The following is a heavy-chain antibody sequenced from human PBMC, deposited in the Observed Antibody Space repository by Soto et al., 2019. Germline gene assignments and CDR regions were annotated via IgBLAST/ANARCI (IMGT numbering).Heavy chain of an antibody. J-gene: IGHJ4*02. V-gene: IGHV5-51*01. CDR1: GYSFTSYW. CDR2: IYPGDSDT. CDR3: ARLRRAIFGVAEIDY. Sequence: KISCKGSGYSFTSYWIGWVRQMPGKGLEWMGIIYPGDSDTRYSPSFQGQVTISADKSISTAYLQWSSLKASDTAMYYCARLRRAIFGVAEIDYWGQGTLVAVSS. D-gene: IGHD3-3*01.